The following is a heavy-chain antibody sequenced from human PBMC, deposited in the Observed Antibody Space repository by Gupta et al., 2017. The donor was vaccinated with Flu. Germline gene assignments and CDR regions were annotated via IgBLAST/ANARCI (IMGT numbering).Heavy chain of an antibody. J-gene: IGHJ2*01. D-gene: IGHD6-19*01. CDR1: GFSFSTYG. V-gene: IGHV3-23*01. Sequence: EVQLLESGGGLVQPGGSLRLSCAASGFSFSTYGMTWVRQAPGKGLEWISAISRSGDQTFYSDSVKGRFTISRDNSKNTLYLQMNSLRAEDTAEYSCAKIPVAGNWYFDLWGRGTLVTVSS. CDR3: AKIPVAGNWYFDL. CDR2: ISRSGDQT.